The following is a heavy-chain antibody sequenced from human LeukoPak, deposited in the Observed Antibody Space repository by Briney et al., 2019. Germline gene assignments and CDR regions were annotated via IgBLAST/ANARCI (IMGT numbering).Heavy chain of an antibody. J-gene: IGHJ4*02. CDR1: GGTFSSYA. CDR3: ARASDKAIVVVPAVMSYFDY. V-gene: IGHV1-69*13. D-gene: IGHD2-2*01. Sequence: ASVKVSCKASGGTFSSYAISWVRQAPGQGLEWMGGIIPIFGTANYAQKFQGRVTITADESTSTAYMELSSLRSEDTAVYYCARASDKAIVVVPAVMSYFDYWGQGTLVTVSS. CDR2: IIPIFGTA.